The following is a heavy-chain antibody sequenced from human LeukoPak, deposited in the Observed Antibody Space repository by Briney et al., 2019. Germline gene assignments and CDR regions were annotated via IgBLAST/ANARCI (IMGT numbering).Heavy chain of an antibody. CDR3: ARGEETVTTPYFSF. Sequence: GASVKVSCKASGYTFTSYGISWVRQAPGQGLEWMGWINPNSGAPNYAQTFQGRVTMTRDTSISIAYMELTRLIYDDTAVYYCARGEETVTTPYFSFWGQGTLVTVSS. D-gene: IGHD4-11*01. CDR2: INPNSGAP. J-gene: IGHJ4*02. CDR1: GYTFTSYG. V-gene: IGHV1-2*02.